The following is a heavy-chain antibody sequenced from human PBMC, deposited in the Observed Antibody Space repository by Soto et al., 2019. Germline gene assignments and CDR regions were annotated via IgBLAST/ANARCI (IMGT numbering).Heavy chain of an antibody. V-gene: IGHV1-3*01. D-gene: IGHD2-2*01. CDR2: INAGNGNT. CDR1: GYTFTGYY. CDR3: ARAAVPDLYYYYYYMDV. Sequence: ASVKVSCKASGYTFTGYYMHWVRQAPGQGLEWMGWINAGNGNTKYSQKFQGRVTITRDTSASTAYMELSSLRSEDTAVYYCARAAVPDLYYYYYYMDVWGKGTTVTAP. J-gene: IGHJ6*03.